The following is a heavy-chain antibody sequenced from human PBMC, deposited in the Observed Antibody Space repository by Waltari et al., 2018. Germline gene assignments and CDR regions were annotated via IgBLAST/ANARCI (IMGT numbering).Heavy chain of an antibody. D-gene: IGHD3-10*01. J-gene: IGHJ6*03. CDR2: INHSGST. Sequence: QVQLQQWGAGLLKPSETLSLTCAVYGGSFSGYYWSWIRQPPGKGLEWIGEINHSGSTNYNPALNSRFTISVDPSKDQFSLKLSSATAADTAVYYCASPFSHGSGSHRAHMDVWGKGTTVTVSS. CDR1: GGSFSGYY. CDR3: ASPFSHGSGSHRAHMDV. V-gene: IGHV4-34*01.